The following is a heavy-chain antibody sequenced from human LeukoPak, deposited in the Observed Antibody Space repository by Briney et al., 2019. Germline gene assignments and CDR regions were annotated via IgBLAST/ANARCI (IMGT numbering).Heavy chain of an antibody. V-gene: IGHV3-23*01. D-gene: IGHD6-19*01. J-gene: IGHJ4*02. Sequence: GGSLRLSCAVSGFTFSSYAMNWVRQAPGRGLEWVSTISGSGSGTYYADSVKGRFTISRDSSKNTLYLQMNSLRAEDTAVYYCAKPGAVAGTANSFDYWGQGTLVTVSS. CDR3: AKPGAVAGTANSFDY. CDR2: ISGSGSGT. CDR1: GFTFSSYA.